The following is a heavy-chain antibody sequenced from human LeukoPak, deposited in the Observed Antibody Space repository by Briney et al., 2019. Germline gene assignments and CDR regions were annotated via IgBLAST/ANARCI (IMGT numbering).Heavy chain of an antibody. CDR2: ISSSSSTI. Sequence: PGGSLRLSCAASGFTFSSYSMNWVRQAPGKGLEWVSYISSSSSTIYYADSVKGRFTISRDNAKNSLYLQMNSLRAEDTALYYCAKDGGRGSGSYLNWFDPWGQGTLATVSS. V-gene: IGHV3-48*04. CDR3: AKDGGRGSGSYLNWFDP. CDR1: GFTFSSYS. D-gene: IGHD3-10*01. J-gene: IGHJ5*02.